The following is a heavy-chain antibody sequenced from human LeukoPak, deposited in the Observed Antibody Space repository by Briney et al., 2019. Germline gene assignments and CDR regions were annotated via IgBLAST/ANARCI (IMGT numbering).Heavy chain of an antibody. CDR3: ARGGNSGWRTPNDDY. CDR2: INPSGGST. D-gene: IGHD6-19*01. Sequence: GASVKVSCKASGYTFTSYYMHWVRQAPGQGLEWMGIINPSGGSTNYAQKFQGRVTMTTDTSTSTAYMEVRSLRSDDTAVYYCARGGNSGWRTPNDDYWGQGTLVTVSS. V-gene: IGHV1-46*01. J-gene: IGHJ4*02. CDR1: GYTFTSYY.